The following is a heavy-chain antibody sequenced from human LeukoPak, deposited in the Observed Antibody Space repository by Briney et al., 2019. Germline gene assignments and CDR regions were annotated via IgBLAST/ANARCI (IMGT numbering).Heavy chain of an antibody. CDR2: IYPGDSDT. D-gene: IGHD3-22*01. CDR1: GYCFTSYW. J-gene: IGHJ4*02. V-gene: IGHV5-51*03. CDR3: ARAYDSSGYYYSPFDY. Sequence: GASLQISCAGSGYCFTSYWIGWVRPIAGKVLEWMGIIYPGDSDTRDSPSFQGQVTISADKSIRTAYLQWSSLKASDTAMYYCARAYDSSGYYYSPFDYWGQGTLVTVSS.